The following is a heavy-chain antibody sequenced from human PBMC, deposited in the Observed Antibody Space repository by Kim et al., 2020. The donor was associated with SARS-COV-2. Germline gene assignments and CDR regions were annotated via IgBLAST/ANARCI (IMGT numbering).Heavy chain of an antibody. D-gene: IGHD6-19*01. J-gene: IGHJ3*02. V-gene: IGHV4-39*01. CDR2: IYYSGST. CDR3: ARPITDSSGWYLDAFDI. Sequence: SETLSLTCTVSGGSISSSSYYWGWIRQPPGKGLEWIGSIYYSGSTYYNPSLKSRVTISVDTSKNQFSLKLSSVTAADTAVYYCARPITDSSGWYLDAFDIWGQGTMVTVSS. CDR1: GGSISSSSYY.